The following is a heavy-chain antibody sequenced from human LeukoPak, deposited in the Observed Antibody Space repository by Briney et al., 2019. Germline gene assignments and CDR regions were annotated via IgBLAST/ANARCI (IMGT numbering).Heavy chain of an antibody. Sequence: GGSLRLSCAASGFTFSSYAMSWVRQAPGAGLEWGSAISGSGGSTYYADSVKGRFTLSRDNSKNTLYLQMNSLTAEDTAVYYCAKGVPVDGPGYCDLWGRGTLVTVSS. CDR3: AKGVPVDGPGYCDL. CDR1: GFTFSSYA. D-gene: IGHD6-19*01. CDR2: ISGSGGST. J-gene: IGHJ2*01. V-gene: IGHV3-23*01.